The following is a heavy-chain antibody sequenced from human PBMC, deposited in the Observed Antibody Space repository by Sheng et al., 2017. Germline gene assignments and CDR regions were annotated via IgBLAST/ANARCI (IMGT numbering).Heavy chain of an antibody. CDR3: ARDT. Sequence: QVQLVESGGGVVQPGRSLRLSCAASGFSFSVNGMHWVRQAPGKGLEWVAVIWNDGSKDYYADSVRGRFSISRDNSKDTVHLQMNSLRAEDTAVYYCARDTWG. CDR1: GFSFSVNG. V-gene: IGHV3-33*01. CDR2: IWNDGSKD. J-gene: IGHJ6*01.